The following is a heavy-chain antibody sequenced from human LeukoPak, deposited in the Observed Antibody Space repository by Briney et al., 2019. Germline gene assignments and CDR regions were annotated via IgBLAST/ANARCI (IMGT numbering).Heavy chain of an antibody. D-gene: IGHD3-10*01. J-gene: IGHJ4*02. CDR3: AKGDYYDFDY. Sequence: GGSLRLSCAASGFTFSNYGMNWVRQAPGKGLEWVSIITSGVGITYYADSVKGRFTISRDNSKNTLYLQMNSLRADDTAVYYCAKGDYYDFDYWGQGTLVTVSS. CDR2: ITSGVGIT. V-gene: IGHV3-23*01. CDR1: GFTFSNYG.